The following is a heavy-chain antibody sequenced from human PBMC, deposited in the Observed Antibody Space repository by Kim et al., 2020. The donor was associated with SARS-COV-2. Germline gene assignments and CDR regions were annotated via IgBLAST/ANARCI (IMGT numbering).Heavy chain of an antibody. V-gene: IGHV4-34*01. CDR2: INHSGST. Sequence: SETLSLTCAVYGGSFSGYYWSWIRQPPGKGLEWIGEINHSGSTNYNPSLKSRVTISVDTSKNQFSLKLSSVTAADTAVYYCARGTVLIAAAAPKPRWYN. D-gene: IGHD6-13*01. CDR1: GGSFSGYY. J-gene: IGHJ5*01. CDR3: ARGTVLIAAAAPKPRWYN.